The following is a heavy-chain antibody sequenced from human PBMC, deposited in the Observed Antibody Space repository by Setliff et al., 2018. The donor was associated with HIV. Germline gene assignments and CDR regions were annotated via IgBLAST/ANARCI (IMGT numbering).Heavy chain of an antibody. J-gene: IGHJ4*02. Sequence: ASVKVSCKASGYTFSRFGITWVRQAPGQGLEWMGWISVYNGNRDYALNFQGRVTLTTDTSASTAYMGLTSLRSDDTAVYYCARGGGLKPFGYQLDYWGQGTLVTVSS. CDR1: GYTFSRFG. CDR2: ISVYNGNR. CDR3: ARGGGLKPFGYQLDY. D-gene: IGHD2-2*01. V-gene: IGHV1-18*01.